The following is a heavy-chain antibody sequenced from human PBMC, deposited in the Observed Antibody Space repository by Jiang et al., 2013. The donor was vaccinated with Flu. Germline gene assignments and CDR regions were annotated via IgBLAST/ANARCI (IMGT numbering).Heavy chain of an antibody. V-gene: IGHV4-39*01. J-gene: IGHJ4*02. Sequence: LLKPSETLSLTCTVSGGSISSSSYYWGWIRQPPGKGLEWIGSIYYSGSTYYNPSLKSRVTISVDTSKNQFSLKLSSVTAADTAVYYCARLGPDSTVTTFAQPFDYWGQGTLVTVSS. CDR2: IYYSGST. CDR3: ARLGPDSTVTTFAQPFDY. CDR1: GGSISSSSYY. D-gene: IGHD4-17*01.